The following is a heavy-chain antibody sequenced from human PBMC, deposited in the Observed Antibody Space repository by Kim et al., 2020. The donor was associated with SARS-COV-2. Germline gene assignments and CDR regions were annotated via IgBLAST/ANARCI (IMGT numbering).Heavy chain of an antibody. V-gene: IGHV3-43D*03. CDR3: ATLGAVDY. D-gene: IGHD3-16*01. CDR2: GGSS. Sequence: GGSSYYADSVKGRFTISRDNSKNSLYLQMNSLRGEDTALYSCATLGAVDYWGQGTLVTVSS. J-gene: IGHJ4*02.